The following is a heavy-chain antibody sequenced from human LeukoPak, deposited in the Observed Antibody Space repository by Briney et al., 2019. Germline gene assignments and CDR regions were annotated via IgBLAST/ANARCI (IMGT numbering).Heavy chain of an antibody. CDR3: ASLNWGKSSGPGIFDY. J-gene: IGHJ4*02. CDR1: GGSISSGGYS. V-gene: IGHV4-30-2*01. D-gene: IGHD7-27*01. CDR2: IYHSGST. Sequence: KSSETLSLTCAVSGGSISSGGYSWSWIRQPPGKGLEWIGYIYHSGSTYYNPSLKSRVTISVDRSKNQFSLKLSSVTAADTAVYYCASLNWGKSSGPGIFDYWGQGTLVIVSS.